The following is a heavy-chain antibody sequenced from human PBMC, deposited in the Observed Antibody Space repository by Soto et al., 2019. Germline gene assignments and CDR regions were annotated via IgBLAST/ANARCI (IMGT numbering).Heavy chain of an antibody. CDR2: ISYDGSNK. CDR1: EFTFSSYA. J-gene: IGHJ6*02. V-gene: IGHV3-30-3*01. D-gene: IGHD5-18*01. Sequence: QVQLVESGGGVVQPGSSLRLSCAASEFTFSSYAMHWVRQAPGKGLEWGAAISYDGSNKHYADSVKGRFTISRDNSKNMLYLQMNSLKGEVTAVYYCVRQCDSEYRHGYCYYQGMDVLGQVTTVTVSS. CDR3: VRQCDSEYRHGYCYYQGMDV.